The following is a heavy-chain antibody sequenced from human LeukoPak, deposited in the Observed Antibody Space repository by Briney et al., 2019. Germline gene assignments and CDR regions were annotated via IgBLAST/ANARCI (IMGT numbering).Heavy chain of an antibody. CDR1: GGSFSGYY. V-gene: IGHV4-34*01. CDR2: INHSGST. J-gene: IGHJ4*02. CDR3: ARGPRAGAASVDY. D-gene: IGHD6-13*01. Sequence: SETLSLTCAVYGGSFSGYYWSWIRQPPGKGLEWIGEINHSGSTNYNPSLKSRVTISVDTSKNQFSLKLSSVTAADTAVYYCARGPRAGAASVDYWGLGNLGKVSS.